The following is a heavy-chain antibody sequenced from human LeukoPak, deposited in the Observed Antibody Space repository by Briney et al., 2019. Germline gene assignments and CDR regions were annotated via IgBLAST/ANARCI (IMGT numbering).Heavy chain of an antibody. Sequence: ASVKVSCKASGYTFTGYYMHWVRQAPGQGLEWMGWINPNNGGTNYPQKFQGRVTMTRDTSISTAYMELSRLRSDDTAVYYCARGRGGEKQPQTPDYWGQGTLVTVSS. CDR2: INPNNGGT. V-gene: IGHV1-2*02. J-gene: IGHJ4*02. CDR1: GYTFTGYY. D-gene: IGHD3-10*01. CDR3: ARGRGGEKQPQTPDY.